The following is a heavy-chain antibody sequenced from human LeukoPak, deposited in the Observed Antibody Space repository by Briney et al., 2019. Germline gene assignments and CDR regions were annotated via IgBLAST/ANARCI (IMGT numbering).Heavy chain of an antibody. V-gene: IGHV3-53*01. CDR2: IYSGGST. J-gene: IGHJ4*02. D-gene: IGHD5-18*01. Sequence: PGRSLRLSCAASGFTVSSNYMSWVRQAPGKGLEWVSVIYSGGSTYYADSVKGRFTISRDNSKNTLYLQMNSLRAEDTAVYYCARDPGYSYGYFDYWGQGTLVTVSS. CDR3: ARDPGYSYGYFDY. CDR1: GFTVSSNY.